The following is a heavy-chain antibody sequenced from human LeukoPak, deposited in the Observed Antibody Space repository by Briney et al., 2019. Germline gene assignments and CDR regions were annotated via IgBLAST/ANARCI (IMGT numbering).Heavy chain of an antibody. J-gene: IGHJ4*02. CDR2: IYYSGST. V-gene: IGHV4-39*01. CDR1: GGSISSSSYY. CDR3: AGMYYYDSSGHTALDY. Sequence: SETLSLTCTVSGGSISSSSYYWGWIRQPPGKGLEWIGSIYYSGSTYYNPSLKSRVTISVDTSKNQFSLKLSSVTAADTAVYYCAGMYYYDSSGHTALDYWGQGTLVTVSS. D-gene: IGHD3-22*01.